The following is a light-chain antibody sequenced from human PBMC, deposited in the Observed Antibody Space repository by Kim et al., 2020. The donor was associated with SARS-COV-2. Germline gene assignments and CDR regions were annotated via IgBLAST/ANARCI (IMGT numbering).Light chain of an antibody. Sequence: DIQLTQSPSSVSASVGDSVTITCRASQGIDYWLAWYQQKPGKVPRLLISATSSLQSGVPSRFSGSGFGTEFSLTISSLQPEDLATYYCQQAKSLNLTFGEGTKVDIK. V-gene: IGKV1-12*01. CDR3: QQAKSLNLT. J-gene: IGKJ4*01. CDR2: ATS. CDR1: QGIDYW.